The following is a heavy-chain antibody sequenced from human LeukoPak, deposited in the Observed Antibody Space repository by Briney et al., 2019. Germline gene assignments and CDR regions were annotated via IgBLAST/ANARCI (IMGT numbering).Heavy chain of an antibody. D-gene: IGHD3-10*01. CDR2: IYYSGST. V-gene: IGHV4-59*01. CDR1: GGSISSYY. Sequence: PSETLSLTCTVSGGSISSYYWSWIRQPPGKGLEWIGYIYYSGSTKYNPSLKSRVTISVDTSKNQFSLKLSSVTAADTAVYYCARAVRLWFGEADYMDVWGKGTTVTISS. J-gene: IGHJ6*03. CDR3: ARAVRLWFGEADYMDV.